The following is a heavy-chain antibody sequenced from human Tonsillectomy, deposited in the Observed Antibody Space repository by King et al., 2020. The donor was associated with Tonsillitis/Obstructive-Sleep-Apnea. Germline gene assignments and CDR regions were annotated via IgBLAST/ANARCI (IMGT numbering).Heavy chain of an antibody. CDR3: AGDQETGPRHYYYYYMDV. CDR2: IDQDGVEE. J-gene: IGHJ6*03. Sequence: EVQLVESGGGLVQPGGSLRLSCAGSGFTFNKFWMNWVRQAPGKGLEWVANIDQDGVEESYVDSVKGRFTISRDNAKNSLYLQMNSLTAEDTAVYYCAGDQETGPRHYYYYYMDVWGKGTTVTVSS. V-gene: IGHV3-7*04. D-gene: IGHD1-1*01. CDR1: GFTFNKFW.